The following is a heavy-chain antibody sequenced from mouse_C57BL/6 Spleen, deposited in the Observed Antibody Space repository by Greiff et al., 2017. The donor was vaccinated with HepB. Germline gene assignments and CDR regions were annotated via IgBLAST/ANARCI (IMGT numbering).Heavy chain of an antibody. Sequence: VKLVESGAELVRPGTSVKMSCKASGYTFTNYWIGWAKQRPGHGLEWIGDIYPGGGYTNYNEKFKGKATLTADKSSSTAYMQFSSLTSEDSAIYYCARYDYDSWFAYWGQGTLVTVSA. D-gene: IGHD2-4*01. V-gene: IGHV1-63*01. J-gene: IGHJ3*01. CDR2: IYPGGGYT. CDR1: GYTFTNYW. CDR3: ARYDYDSWFAY.